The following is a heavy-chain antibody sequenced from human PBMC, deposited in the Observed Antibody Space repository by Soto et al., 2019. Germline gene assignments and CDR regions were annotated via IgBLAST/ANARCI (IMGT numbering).Heavy chain of an antibody. CDR3: AKDRVGTTIKYGMDV. CDR1: GFTFSSYA. J-gene: IGHJ6*02. Sequence: PGGSLRLSCAVSGFTFSSYAMSWVRQAPGKGLEWVSATSGNGGNTQYADSVKGRFAISRDNSKNTLYLQMNSPRAEDTAVYYCAKDRVGTTIKYGMDVWGQGTTVTVSS. V-gene: IGHV3-23*01. CDR2: TSGNGGNT. D-gene: IGHD3-10*01.